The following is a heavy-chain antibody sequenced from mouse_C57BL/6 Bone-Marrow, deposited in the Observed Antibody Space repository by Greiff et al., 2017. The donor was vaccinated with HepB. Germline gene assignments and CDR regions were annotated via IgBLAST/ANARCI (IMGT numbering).Heavy chain of an antibody. Sequence: DVHLVESGGGLVKPGGSLKLSCAASGFTFSDYGMHWVRQAPEKGLEWVAYISSGSSTIYYADTVKGRFTISRDNAKNTLFLQMTSLRSEDTAMYYCARLGDYSWFAYWGQGTLVTVSA. CDR2: ISSGSSTI. D-gene: IGHD1-1*01. CDR1: GFTFSDYG. J-gene: IGHJ3*01. V-gene: IGHV5-17*01. CDR3: ARLGDYSWFAY.